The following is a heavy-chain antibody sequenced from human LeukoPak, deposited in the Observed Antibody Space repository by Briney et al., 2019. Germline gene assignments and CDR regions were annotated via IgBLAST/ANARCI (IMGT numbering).Heavy chain of an antibody. CDR3: ARKDLEAYWYFDL. V-gene: IGHV3-7*01. CDR2: IREDGSET. CDR1: GFTFRSHW. D-gene: IGHD3-16*01. J-gene: IGHJ2*01. Sequence: GGSLRLSCAASGFTFRSHWMNWVRQAPGKGLEWVANIREDGSETYYVDSVKGRFTISRDNAKNSLILQMDSLRDDDTAVYYCARKDLEAYWYFDLWGRGTLVTVSS.